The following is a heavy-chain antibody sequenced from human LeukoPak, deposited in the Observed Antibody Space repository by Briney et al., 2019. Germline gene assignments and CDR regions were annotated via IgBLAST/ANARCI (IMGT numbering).Heavy chain of an antibody. CDR2: LHNEGRRT. CDR3: ARSCWPYYCDY. V-gene: IGHV3-74*01. CDR1: GFTFSSYW. J-gene: IGHJ4*02. Sequence: AGEALRLSGAASGFTFSSYWLKHVRQAPGKRQMWVSSLHNEGRRTSYADSVRSRLSMSRHDAKSTLYLQMNSLRAEDTAVYYCARSCWPYYCDYLGQGTLVSVSS.